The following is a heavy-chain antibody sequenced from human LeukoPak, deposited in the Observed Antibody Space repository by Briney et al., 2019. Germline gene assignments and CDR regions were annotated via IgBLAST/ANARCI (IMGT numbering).Heavy chain of an antibody. CDR1: GGSISSGSYY. D-gene: IGHD6-19*01. Sequence: SQTLSLTCTVSGGSISSGSYYWSWIRPPAGKGLEWIGRIYTSGSTNYNPSLKSRVTISIDTSKNQFSLKLSSVTAADTAVYYCARERAVAGKLLVIAENCFDPWGQGTLVTVSS. V-gene: IGHV4-61*02. J-gene: IGHJ5*02. CDR3: ARERAVAGKLLVIAENCFDP. CDR2: IYTSGST.